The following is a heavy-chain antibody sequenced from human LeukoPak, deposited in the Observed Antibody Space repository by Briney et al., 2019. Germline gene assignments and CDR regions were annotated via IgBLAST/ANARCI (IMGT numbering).Heavy chain of an antibody. CDR3: ARVRDRSLNNWFDP. CDR2: IYYSGNT. J-gene: IGHJ5*02. D-gene: IGHD3-22*01. Sequence: SETLSLTCTVSGGSMSSYYWSWIRQPPGKRLEWIGYIYYSGNTNSNPSLKSRVTISVDTSKNQFSLNLSSVTAADTAVYNCARVRDRSLNNWFDPWGQGTLVTVSS. CDR1: GGSMSSYY. V-gene: IGHV4-59*01.